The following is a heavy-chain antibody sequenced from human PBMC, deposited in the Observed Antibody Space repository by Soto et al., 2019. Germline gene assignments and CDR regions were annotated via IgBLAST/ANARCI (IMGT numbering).Heavy chain of an antibody. J-gene: IGHJ6*02. CDR1: GGSSSSSSYY. D-gene: IGHD3-9*01. V-gene: IGHV4-39*01. CDR2: IYYSGST. CDR3: ARIGILAYYDILTGPPVYYGMDV. Sequence: NPNETLSLNCTVSGGSSSSSSYYWGWIRQPPGKGLEWIGSIYYSGSTYYNPSLKSRVTISVDTSKNQFSLKLSSVTAADTAVYYCARIGILAYYDILTGPPVYYGMDVWGQGTTFTVS.